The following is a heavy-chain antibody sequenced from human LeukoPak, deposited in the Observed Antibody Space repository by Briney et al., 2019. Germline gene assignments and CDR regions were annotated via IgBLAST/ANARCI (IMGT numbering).Heavy chain of an antibody. CDR3: ARDNGGYYQYDAFDI. CDR2: IWYDGSNK. D-gene: IGHD3-22*01. Sequence: SGGSLRLSCAASGLTFSSYGMHWVRQAPGKGLEWVAVIWYDGSNKYYADSVKGRFTISRDNSKNTLYLQMNSLRAEDTAVYYCARDNGGYYQYDAFDIWGQGTMVTVSS. J-gene: IGHJ3*02. CDR1: GLTFSSYG. V-gene: IGHV3-33*01.